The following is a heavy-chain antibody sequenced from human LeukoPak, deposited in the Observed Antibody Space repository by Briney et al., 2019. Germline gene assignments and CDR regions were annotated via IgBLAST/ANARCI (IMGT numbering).Heavy chain of an antibody. CDR1: GFTFSTYW. D-gene: IGHD3-10*01. CDR2: IKQDGTEE. J-gene: IGHJ4*02. Sequence: GSLRLSCAASGFTFSTYWMTWVRQAPGKGLEWVANIKQDGTEEYYVDSVKGRFTISRDNAKDSLFLQMNSLRAEDTAMYYCARSGPYHLPPRPIDYWGQGTLVTVSS. V-gene: IGHV3-7*01. CDR3: ARSGPYHLPPRPIDY.